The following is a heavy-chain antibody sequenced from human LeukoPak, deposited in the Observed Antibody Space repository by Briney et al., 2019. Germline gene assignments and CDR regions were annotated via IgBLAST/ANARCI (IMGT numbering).Heavy chain of an antibody. D-gene: IGHD3-22*01. CDR2: ISGSGGST. V-gene: IGHV3-23*01. CDR1: GFTFSSYA. Sequence: GGSLRLSCAASGFTFSSYAMSWVRQAPGKGLEWVSAISGSGGSTYYADSVKGRFTISRDNSKNTLYLQMNSLRAEDTAVYYCAKDRPYYYDSSGYYRDAFDIWGQGTMVTVSS. J-gene: IGHJ3*02. CDR3: AKDRPYYYDSSGYYRDAFDI.